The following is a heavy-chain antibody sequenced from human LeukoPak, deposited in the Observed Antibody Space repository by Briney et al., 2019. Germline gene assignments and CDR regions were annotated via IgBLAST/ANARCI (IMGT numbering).Heavy chain of an antibody. D-gene: IGHD3-10*01. Sequence: SETLSLTCTVSGGSISSYYWSWIRQPAGKGLEWIGRIYTSGSTNYNPSLKSRVTMSVDTSKNQFSLKLSSVTAADTAVYYCARHRGDTPWFGHYYGMDVWGQGTTVTVSS. J-gene: IGHJ6*02. V-gene: IGHV4-4*07. CDR1: GGSISSYY. CDR2: IYTSGST. CDR3: ARHRGDTPWFGHYYGMDV.